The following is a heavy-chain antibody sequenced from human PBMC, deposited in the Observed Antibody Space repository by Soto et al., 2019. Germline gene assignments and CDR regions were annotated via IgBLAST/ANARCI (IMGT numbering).Heavy chain of an antibody. Sequence: QVQLVESGGGVVQPGRSLRLSCVGSGFTFTNYGIHWVRQAPGKGLEWVALIWYDGSYKYYADSVKGRFTISRDNSNNMVFLLINSLRADDTALYCCATGSVGTTGTTFVNGRADYWGRGTLVTVSS. V-gene: IGHV3-33*01. J-gene: IGHJ4*02. CDR2: IWYDGSYK. CDR1: GFTFTNYG. D-gene: IGHD1-1*01. CDR3: ATGSVGTTGTTFVNGRADY.